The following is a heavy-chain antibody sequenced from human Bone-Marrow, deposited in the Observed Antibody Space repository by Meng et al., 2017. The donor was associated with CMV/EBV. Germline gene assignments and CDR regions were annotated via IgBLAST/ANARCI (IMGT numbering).Heavy chain of an antibody. CDR2: INHSGSA. D-gene: IGHD6-19*01. Sequence: GGSFGGYSWGCIRQPPGEGLEWIGEINHSGSANYNPSLKSRVTISVDTSKNQFSLELSSVTAADTAVYYCAMGKGFLAVTGIDYWGQGTLVTVSS. J-gene: IGHJ4*02. V-gene: IGHV4-34*01. CDR3: AMGKGFLAVTGIDY. CDR1: GGSFGGYS.